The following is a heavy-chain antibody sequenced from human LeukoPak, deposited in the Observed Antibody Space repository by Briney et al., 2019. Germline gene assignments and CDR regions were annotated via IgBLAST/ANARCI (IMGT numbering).Heavy chain of an antibody. CDR1: GFTFTSVS. CDR2: IGHVAGDI. D-gene: IGHD1-1*01. J-gene: IGHJ4*01. V-gene: IGHV3-21*01. Sequence: PGGSLRLSCATSGFTFTSVSMSWVRQAPGKGLEWFAFIGHVAGDIFYADSVKGRFNISRDDAKGSVYLQMNSLRVDDTAVYFCARDPYTGSMFDYWGHGTLVTVSS. CDR3: ARDPYTGSMFDY.